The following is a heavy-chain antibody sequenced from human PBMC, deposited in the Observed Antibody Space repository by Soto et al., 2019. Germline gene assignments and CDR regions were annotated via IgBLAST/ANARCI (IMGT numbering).Heavy chain of an antibody. CDR3: ARDQVGSSWYYSYSYGMDV. J-gene: IGHJ6*02. CDR2: IIPIFGTA. V-gene: IGHV1-69*01. D-gene: IGHD6-13*01. CDR1: GGTFSSYA. Sequence: QVQLVQSGAEVKKPGSSVKVSCKASGGTFSSYAISWVRQAPGQGLEWMGGIIPIFGTANYAQKFQGRVTITADESTSKAYMELSSLRSEDTAVYYCARDQVGSSWYYSYSYGMDVWGQGTTVTVSS.